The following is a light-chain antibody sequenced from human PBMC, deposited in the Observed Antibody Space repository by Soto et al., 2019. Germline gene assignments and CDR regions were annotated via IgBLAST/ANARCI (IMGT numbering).Light chain of an antibody. CDR2: LDGSGSY. CDR3: ETWDSNTRV. J-gene: IGLJ2*01. CDR1: RGHSSYI. V-gene: IGLV4-60*02. Sequence: QSVLTQSSSASASKGSSVKLTCTLSRGHSSYIIAWHQQQPGKAPRLLMKLDGSGSYNKGSGVPDRFSGSSSGADRYLTISNLQFEDEADYYCETWDSNTRVFGGGTKVTVL.